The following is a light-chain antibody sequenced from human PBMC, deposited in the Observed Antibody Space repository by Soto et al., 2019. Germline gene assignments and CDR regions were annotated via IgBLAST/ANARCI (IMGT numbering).Light chain of an antibody. CDR1: QGISHY. Sequence: DIQLTQSPSSLSASVGDEVTITCRASQGISHYLTWYQQKPGRAPTLLIYGVSTLQSGVPPRFSGGGSATEFTLTISKLQLEDFATYYWQQSYDAQFTFGGGTRVEIK. V-gene: IGKV1-39*01. CDR2: GVS. J-gene: IGKJ4*01. CDR3: QQSYDAQFT.